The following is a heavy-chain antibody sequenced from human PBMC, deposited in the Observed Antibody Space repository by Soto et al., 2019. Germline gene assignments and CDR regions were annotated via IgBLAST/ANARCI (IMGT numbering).Heavy chain of an antibody. J-gene: IGHJ4*02. CDR3: AKLPRSYSVSTY. CDR1: GFTFSAYP. D-gene: IGHD2-15*01. CDR2: ISGSGDDT. Sequence: PEGSLRLSCAVSGFTFSAYPMSWVRQAPGEGLQWVSAISGSGDDTYYADSVEGRFTISRDNSKSTLYLQMNDLRPEDTAIYYCAKLPRSYSVSTYWGQGALVTVSS. V-gene: IGHV3-23*01.